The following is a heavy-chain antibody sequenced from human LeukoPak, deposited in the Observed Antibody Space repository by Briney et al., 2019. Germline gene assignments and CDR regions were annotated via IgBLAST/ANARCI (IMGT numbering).Heavy chain of an antibody. V-gene: IGHV5-51*01. CDR3: ARSAGAAPYAFDI. D-gene: IGHD6-6*01. Sequence: GESLKISCKGSGYSFTSYWIGWVRQMPGKGXXXXXXIYPGDSDTRYSPSFQGQVTISADKSISTAYLQWSSLKASDTAMYYCARSAGAAPYAFDIWGQGTMVTVSS. J-gene: IGHJ3*02. CDR1: GYSFTSYW. CDR2: IYPGDSDT.